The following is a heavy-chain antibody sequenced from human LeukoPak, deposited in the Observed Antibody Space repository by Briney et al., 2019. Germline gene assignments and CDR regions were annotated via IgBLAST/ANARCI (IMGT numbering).Heavy chain of an antibody. CDR2: INPNSGGT. J-gene: IGHJ6*02. CDR1: GYTFTGHY. D-gene: IGHD6-13*01. CDR3: ARTIAAAGTPLSDYYYYGMDV. V-gene: IGHV1-2*02. Sequence: ASVKVSCKASGYTFTGHYMHWVRQAPGQGLEWMGWINPNSGGTNHAQKFQGRVTMTRDTSISTAYMELSRLRSDDTAVYYCARTIAAAGTPLSDYYYYGMDVWGQGTTVTVSS.